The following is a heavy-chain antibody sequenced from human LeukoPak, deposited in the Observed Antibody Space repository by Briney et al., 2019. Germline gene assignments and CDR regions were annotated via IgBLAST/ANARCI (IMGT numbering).Heavy chain of an antibody. Sequence: PGGSLRLSCAASGFTFSSYGMHWVRQAPGKGLEWVAVIWYDGSNKYYADSVKGRFTISRDNSKNTLYLQMNSLRAEDPAVYYCAKGGQSWLPYFDYWGQGTLVTVSS. CDR3: AKGGQSWLPYFDY. D-gene: IGHD5-24*01. V-gene: IGHV3-33*06. CDR1: GFTFSSYG. CDR2: IWYDGSNK. J-gene: IGHJ4*02.